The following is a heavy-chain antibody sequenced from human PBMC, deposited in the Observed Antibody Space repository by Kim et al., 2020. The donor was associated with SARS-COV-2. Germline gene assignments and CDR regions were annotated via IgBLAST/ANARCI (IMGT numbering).Heavy chain of an antibody. CDR3: AREYDSSFDY. D-gene: IGHD3-3*01. Sequence: GGSLRLACAASGFTFSSYAMSWVRQAPGKGLEWVSALSDGGDSTYYADSVKGRFTISRDNSKNTLYLQMNSLRAEDTAVYYCAREYDSSFDYWGQGTLVT. CDR1: GFTFSSYA. CDR2: LSDGGDST. V-gene: IGHV3-23*01. J-gene: IGHJ4*02.